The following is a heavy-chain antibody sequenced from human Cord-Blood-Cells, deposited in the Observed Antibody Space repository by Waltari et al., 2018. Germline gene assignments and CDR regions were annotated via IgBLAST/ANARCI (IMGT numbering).Heavy chain of an antibody. J-gene: IGHJ4*02. Sequence: EVQLVESGGGLIQPGGSLRLSCAASGFTVSSNYMSWVRQAPGKGLEWVSVIYSGGSTYYADSVKGRFTISRDNSKTTLYLQMNSLRAEDTAVYYCARDEAYCGGDCYWDWGQGTLVTVSS. CDR3: ARDEAYCGGDCYWD. V-gene: IGHV3-53*01. D-gene: IGHD2-21*02. CDR1: GFTVSSNY. CDR2: IYSGGST.